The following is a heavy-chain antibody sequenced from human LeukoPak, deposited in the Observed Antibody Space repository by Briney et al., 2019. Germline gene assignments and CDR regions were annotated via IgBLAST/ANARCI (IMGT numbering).Heavy chain of an antibody. V-gene: IGHV1-18*01. CDR3: ARDIEYDSSGQYYYYGLDV. CDR2: ISAYNGNI. Sequence: ASVKVSCKASGYTFTKYGISWVRQAPGQGLEWMGWISAYNGNIKYAQNFQGRVTMTTDTSTSMVYMELRSLRSDDTAVYFCARDIEYDSSGQYYYYGLDVWGQGTTVTVSS. D-gene: IGHD3-22*01. CDR1: GYTFTKYG. J-gene: IGHJ6*02.